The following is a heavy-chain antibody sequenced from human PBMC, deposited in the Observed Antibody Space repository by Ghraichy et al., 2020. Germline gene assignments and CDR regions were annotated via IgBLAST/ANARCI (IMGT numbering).Heavy chain of an antibody. D-gene: IGHD1-26*01. V-gene: IGHV3-23*01. Sequence: GGSLRLSCAASGFTFSSYAMSWVRQAPGKGLEWVSAISGSGGSTYYADSVKGRFTISRDNSKNTLYLQMNSLRAEDTAVYYCAKDLLGSGSYYIRYGMDVWGQGTTVTVSS. CDR3: AKDLLGSGSYYIRYGMDV. J-gene: IGHJ6*02. CDR1: GFTFSSYA. CDR2: ISGSGGST.